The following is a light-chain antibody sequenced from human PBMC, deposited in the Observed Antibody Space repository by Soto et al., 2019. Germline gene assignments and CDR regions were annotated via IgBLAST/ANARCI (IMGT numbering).Light chain of an antibody. CDR3: QQYNDWPG. V-gene: IGKV3-15*01. J-gene: IGKJ1*01. CDR2: GAF. CDR1: QSVSSN. Sequence: EIVMTQSPDTLSVSPGESATLSCRASQSVSSNLAWYQVKPGQAPRLLIYGAFTRATGVPARFSGSGSGTEFTLTISSLQSEDFALYYCQQYNDWPGFGQGTKVEIK.